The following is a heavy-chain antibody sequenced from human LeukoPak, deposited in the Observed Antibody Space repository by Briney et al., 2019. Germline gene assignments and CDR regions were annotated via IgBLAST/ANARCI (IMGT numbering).Heavy chain of an antibody. CDR2: IGSSSSYI. Sequence: GGSLRLSCAASGFTFSSYSMNWVRQAPGKGLEWVSSIGSSSSYIYYADSVKGRFTISRDNAKNSLYLQMNSLRAEDTAVYYCARGLRYYDILTGYTTGYYGMDVWGQGTTVAVSS. D-gene: IGHD3-9*01. CDR1: GFTFSSYS. CDR3: ARGLRYYDILTGYTTGYYGMDV. J-gene: IGHJ6*02. V-gene: IGHV3-21*01.